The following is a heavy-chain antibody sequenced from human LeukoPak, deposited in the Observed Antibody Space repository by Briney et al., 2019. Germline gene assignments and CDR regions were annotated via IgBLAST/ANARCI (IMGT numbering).Heavy chain of an antibody. CDR3: ARGRRAERITIFGVAIDY. J-gene: IGHJ4*02. V-gene: IGHV1-18*01. Sequence: ASVKVSCKASGCTFTSYGISWVRQAPGQGLEWMGWISAYNGNTNYAQKLQGRVTMTTDTSTSTAYMELSRLRSDDTAVYYCARGRRAERITIFGVAIDYWGQGTLVTVSS. D-gene: IGHD3-3*01. CDR2: ISAYNGNT. CDR1: GCTFTSYG.